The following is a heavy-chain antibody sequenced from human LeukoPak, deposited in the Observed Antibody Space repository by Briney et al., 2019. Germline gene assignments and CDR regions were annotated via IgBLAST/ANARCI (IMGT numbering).Heavy chain of an antibody. Sequence: ASVKVSCKATGGTFSSYAISWVRQAPGPGLEWMGGIIPIFGTANYAQKFQGRVTITADKSTSTAYMELSSLRSEDTAVYYCARTVCSGGSCYPYYYYYYMDVWGKGTTVTVSS. D-gene: IGHD2-15*01. J-gene: IGHJ6*03. CDR1: GGTFSSYA. CDR3: ARTVCSGGSCYPYYYYYYMDV. V-gene: IGHV1-69*06. CDR2: IIPIFGTA.